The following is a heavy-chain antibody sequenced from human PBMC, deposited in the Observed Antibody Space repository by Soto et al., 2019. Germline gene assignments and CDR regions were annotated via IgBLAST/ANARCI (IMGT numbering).Heavy chain of an antibody. CDR2: INPSAGST. CDR3: ARGLYDFWSGYENWFDP. J-gene: IGHJ5*02. V-gene: IGHV1-46*01. CDR1: GDTFTRYY. Sequence: ASVTVSCKASGDTFTRYYMLWVRQAPGQGLEGMGIINPSAGSTSYALKFQGRVTMTSDTTTSTVYIEPSSRRSEYTPVYYCARGLYDFWSGYENWFDPWGQGTLVTVSS. D-gene: IGHD3-3*01.